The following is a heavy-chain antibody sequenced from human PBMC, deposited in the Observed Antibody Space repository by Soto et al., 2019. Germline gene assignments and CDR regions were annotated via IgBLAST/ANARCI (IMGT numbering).Heavy chain of an antibody. Sequence: PSETLSLTCTVSGASISGFYWSWIRKSAGKGLEWLGYMYYTGVTNYNPSLKSRVSMSVDTSKNQFSLKLTSLTAADTAVYYCARGGEPLGYYGLDVWGQGTTVTVSS. V-gene: IGHV4-59*01. J-gene: IGHJ6*02. CDR3: ARGGEPLGYYGLDV. CDR2: MYYTGVT. D-gene: IGHD3-10*01. CDR1: GASISGFY.